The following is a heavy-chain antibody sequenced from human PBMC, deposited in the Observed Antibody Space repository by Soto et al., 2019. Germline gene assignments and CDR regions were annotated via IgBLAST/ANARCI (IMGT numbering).Heavy chain of an antibody. J-gene: IGHJ6*02. CDR1: GGSFSGYY. CDR2: INHSGST. V-gene: IGHV4-34*01. D-gene: IGHD3-9*01. Sequence: ETLSLTCAVYGGSFSGYYWSWIRQPPGKGLEWIGEINHSGSTNYNPSLKSRVTISVDTSKNQFSLKLSSVTAADTAVYYCARATYYDILTGDGMDVWGQGTTVTVSS. CDR3: ARATYYDILTGDGMDV.